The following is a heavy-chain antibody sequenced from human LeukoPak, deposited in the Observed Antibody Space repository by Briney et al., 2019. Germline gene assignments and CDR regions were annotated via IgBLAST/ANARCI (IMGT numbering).Heavy chain of an antibody. CDR3: ARVHYYGSGSYYGSDYFDY. CDR1: GGSISSSSYY. Sequence: SSETLSLTCTVSGGSISSSSYYWGWIRQPPGKGLEWIGSIYYSGSTYYNPSLKSRVTISVDTSKNQFSLKLSSVTAADTAVYYCARVHYYGSGSYYGSDYFDYWGQGTLVTVSS. V-gene: IGHV4-39*07. CDR2: IYYSGST. D-gene: IGHD3-10*01. J-gene: IGHJ4*02.